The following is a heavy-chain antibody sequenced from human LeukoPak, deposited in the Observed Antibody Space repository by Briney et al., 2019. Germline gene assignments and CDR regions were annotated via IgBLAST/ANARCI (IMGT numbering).Heavy chain of an antibody. V-gene: IGHV3-7*01. Sequence: SGGSLRLSCAASGFTFSSYWMSWVRQAPGKGLEWVANIKQDGSEKYYVDSVKGRFTISRDNAKNSLYLQMNSLRAEDTAVYYCARDGVGASYLPNFDYRGQGTLVAVSS. CDR1: GFTFSSYW. CDR2: IKQDGSEK. D-gene: IGHD1-26*01. J-gene: IGHJ4*02. CDR3: ARDGVGASYLPNFDY.